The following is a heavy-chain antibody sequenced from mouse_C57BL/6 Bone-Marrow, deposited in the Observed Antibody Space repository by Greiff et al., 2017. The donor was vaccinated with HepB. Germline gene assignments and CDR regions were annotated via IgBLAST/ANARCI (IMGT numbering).Heavy chain of an antibody. D-gene: IGHD3-1*01. V-gene: IGHV5-6*01. Sequence: EVKLMESGGDLVKPGGSLKLSCAASGFTFSSYGMSWVRQTPDKRLEWVATISSGGSYTYYPDSVKGRFTISRDNAKNTLYLQMSSLKSEDTAMYYCATFHSSDYAMDYWGQGTSVTVSS. CDR3: ATFHSSDYAMDY. CDR2: ISSGGSYT. CDR1: GFTFSSYG. J-gene: IGHJ4*01.